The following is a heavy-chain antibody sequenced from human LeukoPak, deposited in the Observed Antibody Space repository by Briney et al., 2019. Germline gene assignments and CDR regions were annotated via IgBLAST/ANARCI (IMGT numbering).Heavy chain of an antibody. CDR1: GYTRTYRY. CDR3: ARDAYYYDSSGQYYFDY. Sequence: SVRVSCKASGYTRTYRYLHWVRQAPGQAPEWMGWITPFNGDTNYAQKFQDRVSFTSDRSMGTAYLELSSLRSEDMAVYYCARDAYYYDSSGQYYFDYWGQGTLVTVSS. CDR2: ITPFNGDT. D-gene: IGHD3-22*01. J-gene: IGHJ4*02. V-gene: IGHV1-45*02.